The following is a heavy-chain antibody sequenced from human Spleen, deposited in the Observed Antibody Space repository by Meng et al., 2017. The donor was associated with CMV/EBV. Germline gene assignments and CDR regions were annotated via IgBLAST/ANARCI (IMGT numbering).Heavy chain of an antibody. CDR2: IHYSGNT. V-gene: IGHV4-61*08. CDR3: ARQLAYSNSYYAMDV. J-gene: IGHJ6*02. Sequence: SETLSLTCTVSGGSISSGGYYWSWIRQHPGKGLEWIGYIHYSGNTNYNPSLKSQVAISVDTSKKQFSLKLSSVTAADTAVYYCARQLAYSNSYYAMDVWGQGTTVTVSS. CDR1: GGSISSGGYY. D-gene: IGHD2-15*01.